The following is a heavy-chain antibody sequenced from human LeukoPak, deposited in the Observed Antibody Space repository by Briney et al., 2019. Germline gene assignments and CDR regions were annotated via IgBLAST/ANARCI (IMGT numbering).Heavy chain of an antibody. CDR2: INHSGST. Sequence: SETLSLTCAVYGGSFSGYYWTFIRQPPGKGPEWIGEINHSGSTNYNPSLRSRVTISVDTSRNEFSLRLNSVTAVDTAVYYCATFRWGVGFEYWGQGTLVTVSS. CDR1: GGSFSGYY. V-gene: IGHV4-34*01. CDR3: ATFRWGVGFEY. J-gene: IGHJ4*02. D-gene: IGHD3-16*01.